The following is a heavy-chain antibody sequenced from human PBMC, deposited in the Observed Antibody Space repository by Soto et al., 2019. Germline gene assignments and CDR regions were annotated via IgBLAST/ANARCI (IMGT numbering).Heavy chain of an antibody. CDR1: GASINDFY. Sequence: PSETLSLTCTVSGASINDFYWSWIRQTPGKGLEWVGFMYYSETTKYNPSLKGRVNMSLDTSKNQVSLHLESVTAADTAVYYCARANSSTWYKLEYKWFDPWGQGTQVTVSS. CDR2: MYYSETT. V-gene: IGHV4-59*01. CDR3: ARANSSTWYKLEYKWFDP. D-gene: IGHD6-13*01. J-gene: IGHJ5*02.